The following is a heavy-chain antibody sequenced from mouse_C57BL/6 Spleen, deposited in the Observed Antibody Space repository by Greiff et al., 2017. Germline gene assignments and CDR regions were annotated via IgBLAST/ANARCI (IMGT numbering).Heavy chain of an antibody. J-gene: IGHJ4*01. Sequence: EVKLVESEGGLVQPGSSMKLSCTASGFTFSDYYMAWVRQVPEKGLEWVANINYDGSSTYYLDSLKSRFIISRDNAKNILYLQMSSLKSEDTATYYCAADVGYAMDYWGQGTSVTVSS. CDR2: INYDGSST. V-gene: IGHV5-16*01. CDR3: AADVGYAMDY. CDR1: GFTFSDYY.